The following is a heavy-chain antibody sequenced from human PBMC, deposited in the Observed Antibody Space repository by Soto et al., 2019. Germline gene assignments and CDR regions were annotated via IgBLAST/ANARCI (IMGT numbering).Heavy chain of an antibody. CDR1: GFTFSSYA. V-gene: IGHV3-30-3*01. J-gene: IGHJ5*01. CDR3: ARLGGPFDS. CDR2: ISYDGSNK. Sequence: QVQLVESGGGVVQPGRSLRLSCAASGFTFSSYAMHWVRQAPGKGLEWVAVISYDGSNKYYADSVKGRFTISRDNYKNTMCLQMHSLRAEDTAVYYCARLGGPFDSWGQGTLVTVSS.